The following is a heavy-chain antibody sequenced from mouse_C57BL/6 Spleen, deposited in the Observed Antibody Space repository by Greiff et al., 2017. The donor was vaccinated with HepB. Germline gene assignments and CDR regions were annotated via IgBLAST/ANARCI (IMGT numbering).Heavy chain of an antibody. V-gene: IGHV3-6*01. CDR3: ARKGYNWDDY. J-gene: IGHJ2*01. CDR1: GYSITSGYY. CDR2: ISYDGSN. D-gene: IGHD4-1*01. Sequence: VQLKESGPGLVKPSQSLSLTCSVTGYSITSGYYWNWIRQFPGNKLEWMGYISYDGSNNYNPSLKNRISITRDTSKNQFFLKLNSVTTEDTATYYCARKGYNWDDYWGQGTTLTVSS.